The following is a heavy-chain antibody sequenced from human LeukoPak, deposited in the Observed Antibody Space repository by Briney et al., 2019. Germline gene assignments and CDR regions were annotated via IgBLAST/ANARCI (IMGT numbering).Heavy chain of an antibody. V-gene: IGHV4-4*02. J-gene: IGHJ4*02. CDR1: GGSVNSSIW. Sequence: SETLSLTCTVSGGSVNSSIWWSWVRQPPGKGLEWIGEISHSGSTNYNPSLQSRVTISVDTSKNQFSLKLSSVTAADTAVYYCARGNLYYYDSSGYYFKFDYWGQGTLVTVSS. D-gene: IGHD3-22*01. CDR2: ISHSGST. CDR3: ARGNLYYYDSSGYYFKFDY.